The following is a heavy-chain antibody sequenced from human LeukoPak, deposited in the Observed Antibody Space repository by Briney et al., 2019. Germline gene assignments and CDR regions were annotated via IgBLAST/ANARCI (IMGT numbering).Heavy chain of an antibody. CDR3: ARVFGVVNYYFDY. J-gene: IGHJ4*02. D-gene: IGHD3-3*01. CDR1: GGSFSGYY. CDR2: INHSGST. Sequence: PSETLSLTCAVYGGSFSGYYWSWIRQPPGKGLEWIGEINHSGSTNYNPSLKSRVTISVDTSKNQFSLKLSSVTAADTAVYYCARVFGVVNYYFDYWGQGTLVTASS. V-gene: IGHV4-34*01.